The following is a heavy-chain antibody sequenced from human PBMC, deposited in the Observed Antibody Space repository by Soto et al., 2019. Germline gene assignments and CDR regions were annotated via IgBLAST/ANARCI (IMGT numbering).Heavy chain of an antibody. Sequence: ASVKVSCKASGYTFTGYYMHWVRQAPGQGLEWMGWINPNSGGTNYAQKFQGRVTMTRDTSISTAYMELSRLRSDDTAVYYCARDPGGSGSFVRFDPWGQGTLVTVSS. J-gene: IGHJ5*02. V-gene: IGHV1-2*02. CDR3: ARDPGGSGSFVRFDP. D-gene: IGHD3-10*01. CDR1: GYTFTGYY. CDR2: INPNSGGT.